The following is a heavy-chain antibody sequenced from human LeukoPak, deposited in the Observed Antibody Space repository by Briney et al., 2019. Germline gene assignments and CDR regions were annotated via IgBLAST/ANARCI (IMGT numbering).Heavy chain of an antibody. V-gene: IGHV1-2*02. CDR1: GYTFTGYY. J-gene: IGHJ6*03. D-gene: IGHD3-16*01. Sequence: ASVKVSCKASGYTFTGYYMHWVRQAPGQGLEWMGWINPNSGGTSYAQKFQGRVTMTRDTSISTAYMELSRLRSDDTGAYYCAKVKNYDGVWGANTDVWGKGTTVTISS. CDR3: AKVKNYDGVWGANTDV. CDR2: INPNSGGT.